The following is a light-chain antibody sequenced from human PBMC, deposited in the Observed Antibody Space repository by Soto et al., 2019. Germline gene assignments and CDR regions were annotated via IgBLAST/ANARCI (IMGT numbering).Light chain of an antibody. CDR2: DAS. J-gene: IGKJ5*01. CDR3: QQYGTAPIT. V-gene: IGKV3-20*01. CDR1: QSVASGH. Sequence: EIVMTQSPGTLCLSPGERATLSCRTSQSVASGHLAWYQQTPGQAPRLLVSDASSRATGIPDRFSGSASGTDFTLTISRLEPEDSAMYYCQQYGTAPITFGQGTRLEIK.